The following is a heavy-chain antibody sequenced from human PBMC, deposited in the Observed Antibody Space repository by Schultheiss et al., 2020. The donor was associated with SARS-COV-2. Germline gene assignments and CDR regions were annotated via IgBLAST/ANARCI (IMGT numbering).Heavy chain of an antibody. Sequence: GGSLRLSCAASGFTFTSYSFNWVRQAPGKGLEWVANIKQDGSEKYYVDSVKGRFTISRDNAKNSLYLQMNSLRAEDTAVYYCARGIDVVVPAAPGYYYYGMDVWGQGTTVTVSS. CDR2: IKQDGSEK. CDR1: GFTFTSYS. V-gene: IGHV3-7*01. J-gene: IGHJ6*02. D-gene: IGHD2-2*01. CDR3: ARGIDVVVPAAPGYYYYGMDV.